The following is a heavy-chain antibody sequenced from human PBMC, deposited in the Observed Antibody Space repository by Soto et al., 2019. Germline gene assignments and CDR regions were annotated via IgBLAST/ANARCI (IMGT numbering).Heavy chain of an antibody. CDR2: ISSSSSTI. J-gene: IGHJ3*02. V-gene: IGHV3-48*02. CDR3: ARDGWDYYDSSGYSNDAFDI. Sequence: PXGSLILSCAASGFTFSSYSMNLVRQARGKGLEWVSYISSSSSTIYYADSVKGRFTISRDNAKNSLYLQMNSLRDEDTAVYYCARDGWDYYDSSGYSNDAFDIWGQGTMVTVSS. D-gene: IGHD3-22*01. CDR1: GFTFSSYS.